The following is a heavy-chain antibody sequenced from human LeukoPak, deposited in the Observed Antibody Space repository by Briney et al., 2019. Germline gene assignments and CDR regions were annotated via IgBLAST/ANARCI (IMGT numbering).Heavy chain of an antibody. CDR3: ARHTSAWDFQH. CDR2: IYYSGST. D-gene: IGHD1-26*01. J-gene: IGHJ1*01. V-gene: IGHV4-39*01. Sequence: SETLSLTWTVSGXSISSSSDYWGWIRQPPGKGLEWIGSIYYSGSTYYNPSLKSRVTISVDTSKNQFSLKLSSVTAADTAVYYCARHTSAWDFQHWGQGTLVTVSS. CDR1: GXSISSSSDY.